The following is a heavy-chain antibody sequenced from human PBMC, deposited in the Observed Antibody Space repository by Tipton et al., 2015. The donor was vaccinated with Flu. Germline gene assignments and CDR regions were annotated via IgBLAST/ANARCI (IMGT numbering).Heavy chain of an antibody. J-gene: IGHJ5*02. CDR3: ARTIVVVPAAMMWFDP. Sequence: LRLSCTVSGGSISSYYWSWIRQPPGKGLEWIGYIYYSGSTNYNPSLKSRVTISVDTSKNQFSLKLSSVTAADTAVYYCARTIVVVPAAMMWFDPWGQGTLVTVSS. CDR1: GGSISSYY. CDR2: IYYSGST. D-gene: IGHD2-2*01. V-gene: IGHV4-59*01.